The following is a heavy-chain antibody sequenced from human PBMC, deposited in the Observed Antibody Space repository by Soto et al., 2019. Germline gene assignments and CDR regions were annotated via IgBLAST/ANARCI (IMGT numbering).Heavy chain of an antibody. CDR3: AKVAGSSGWYFDY. J-gene: IGHJ4*02. Sequence: GGSLRLSCAASGFTFSSYAMSWVRQSPGKGLEWVSAISGSGGSTYYADSVKGRFTISRDNSKNTLYLQTNSLRAEDTAVYYCAKVAGSSGWYFDYWGQGTLVTVSS. CDR2: ISGSGGST. D-gene: IGHD6-19*01. CDR1: GFTFSSYA. V-gene: IGHV3-23*01.